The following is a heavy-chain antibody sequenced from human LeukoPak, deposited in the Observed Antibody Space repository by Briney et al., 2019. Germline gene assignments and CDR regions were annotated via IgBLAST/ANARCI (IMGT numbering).Heavy chain of an antibody. Sequence: GESLKISCKASGYSFSSQYIAWVRQMPGKGLEWMAFLYPGDSNPRYSPSFQGQVTISADKSISTAYLQWSSLKASDTAMYYCARHSDCSDGSCCDSDAFDLWGQGTMVTVSS. CDR2: LYPGDSNP. D-gene: IGHD2-15*01. V-gene: IGHV5-51*01. J-gene: IGHJ3*01. CDR1: GYSFSSQY. CDR3: ARHSDCSDGSCCDSDAFDL.